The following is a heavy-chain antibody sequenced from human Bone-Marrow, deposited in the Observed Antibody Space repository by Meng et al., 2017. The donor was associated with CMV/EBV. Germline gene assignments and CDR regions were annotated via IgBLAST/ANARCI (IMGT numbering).Heavy chain of an antibody. V-gene: IGHV1-8*03. J-gene: IGHJ3*02. CDR1: GYTFTSYD. CDR3: AREGGGYCSSTSCYAFDI. CDR2: MNPNSGNT. D-gene: IGHD2-2*01. Sequence: ASVKVSCKASGYTFTSYDINWVRQATGQGLEWMGWMNPNSGNTGYAQKFQGRVTITRNTSISTAYMELSSLRSEDTAVYYCAREGGGYCSSTSCYAFDIWGQGTMVTVSS.